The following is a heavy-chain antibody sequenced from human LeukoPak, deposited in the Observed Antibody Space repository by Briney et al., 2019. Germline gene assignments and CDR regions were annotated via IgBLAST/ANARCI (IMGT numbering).Heavy chain of an antibody. V-gene: IGHV3-74*01. D-gene: IGHD1/OR15-1a*01. CDR1: GFSFSNYW. Sequence: GGSLRLSCAASGFSFSNYWMHWVRQARRKGLVWVSRINNDGSDTVYAVSVKGRFNISRDNANNTLSLQMNSLRVEDTGVYYCTRGNRGPDYWGQGTLVTVSS. CDR2: INNDGSDT. CDR3: TRGNRGPDY. J-gene: IGHJ4*01.